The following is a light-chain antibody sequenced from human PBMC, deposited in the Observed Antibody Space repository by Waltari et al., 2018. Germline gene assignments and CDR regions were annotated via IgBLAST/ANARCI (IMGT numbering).Light chain of an antibody. CDR3: QQTYSTPFT. J-gene: IGKJ3*01. V-gene: IGKV1-39*01. CDR2: AAS. Sequence: DIQMTQSPSSLSASVGDRVTIACRASQSISPSLNWYQQKPGKAPNLLIYAASSLQSGVPSRFSVSGSGTDFTLTISSLQPEDFATYYCQQTYSTPFTFGPGTKVDI. CDR1: QSISPS.